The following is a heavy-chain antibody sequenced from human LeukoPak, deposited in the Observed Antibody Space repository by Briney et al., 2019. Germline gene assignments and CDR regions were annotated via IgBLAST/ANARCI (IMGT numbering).Heavy chain of an antibody. V-gene: IGHV4-39*01. Sequence: SGTLSLTCNVSGGSISSSSYNWGWIRQSPGKGLEWIGSIYYRGSTYYNPSLKSRATISVDTSKNQFSLKLNSVTAADTAMYYCARIYTSWYEFDYWGQGTLVTVSS. D-gene: IGHD6-13*01. CDR1: GGSISSSSYN. CDR3: ARIYTSWYEFDY. CDR2: IYYRGST. J-gene: IGHJ4*02.